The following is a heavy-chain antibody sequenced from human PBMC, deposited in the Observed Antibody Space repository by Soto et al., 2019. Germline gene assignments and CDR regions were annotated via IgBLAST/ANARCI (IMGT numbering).Heavy chain of an antibody. CDR3: ARPDGSGRDYYYYGMDV. D-gene: IGHD3-10*01. CDR2: ISSSSSYT. J-gene: IGHJ6*02. CDR1: GFTFSDYY. Sequence: QVQLVESGGGLVKPGGSLRLSCAASGFTFSDYYMSWIRQAPGKGLEWVSYISSSSSYTNYADSVKGRFTISRDNAKNSLYLQMNSLRAEDTAVYYCARPDGSGRDYYYYGMDVWGQGTTVTVSS. V-gene: IGHV3-11*05.